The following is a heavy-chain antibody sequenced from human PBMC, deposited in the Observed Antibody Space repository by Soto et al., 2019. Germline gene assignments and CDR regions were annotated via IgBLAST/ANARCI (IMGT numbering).Heavy chain of an antibody. CDR1: GFTFSSYS. J-gene: IGHJ4*02. V-gene: IGHV3-21*01. Sequence: EVQLVESGGGLVKPGGSLRLSCAASGFTFSSYSMNWVRQAPGKGLEWVSSISSSSSYIYYADSLKGRFTISRDDAKNSLYLQMNSLRAEDTAVYYCARDNIVATMDFDYWGQGTLVTVSS. CDR2: ISSSSSYI. CDR3: ARDNIVATMDFDY. D-gene: IGHD5-12*01.